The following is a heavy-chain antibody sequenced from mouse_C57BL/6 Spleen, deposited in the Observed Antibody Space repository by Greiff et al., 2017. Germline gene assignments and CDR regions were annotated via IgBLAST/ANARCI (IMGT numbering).Heavy chain of an antibody. CDR2: ISYDGSN. V-gene: IGHV3-6*01. Sequence: EVHLVESGPGLVKPSQSLSLTCSVTGYSITSGYYWNWIRQFPGNKLEWMGYISYDGSNNYNPSLKNRISITRDTSKNQFFLKFNSVTTEDTATYNCARYYYGSSFDYWGQGTTLTVSS. D-gene: IGHD1-1*01. J-gene: IGHJ2*01. CDR3: ARYYYGSSFDY. CDR1: GYSITSGYY.